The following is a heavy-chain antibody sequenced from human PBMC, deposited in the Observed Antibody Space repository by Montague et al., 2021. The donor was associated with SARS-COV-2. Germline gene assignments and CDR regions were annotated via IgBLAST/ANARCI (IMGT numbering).Heavy chain of an antibody. V-gene: IGHV4-38-2*02. CDR2: IYHAGYI. CDR3: ARAPCVGDCNSLAIWFDP. Sequence: SETLSLTCTVFGYSISSGYFWAWPQQPPGKGLEWIGSIYHAGYIHYNPSLKSRVSISIDTSRNQISLRVTDVAAADTAVYYCARAPCVGDCNSLAIWFDPWGQGTLVSVSS. CDR1: GYSISSGYF. J-gene: IGHJ5*02. D-gene: IGHD2-21*02.